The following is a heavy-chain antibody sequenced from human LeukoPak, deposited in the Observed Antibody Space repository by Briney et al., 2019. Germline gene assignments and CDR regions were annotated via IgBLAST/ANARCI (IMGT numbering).Heavy chain of an antibody. CDR2: ISRSSTTI. D-gene: IGHD1-26*01. Sequence: GGYLRLSCAASVFTFSSYSMNWVRQAPGKGLEWVSYISRSSTTIYYADSVKGRFTISRDNAKNSLYLQMNSLRDEDTAVYYCARGGHGSSLPPLAYYYYGMDVWGQGTTVTVSS. CDR3: ARGGHGSSLPPLAYYYYGMDV. V-gene: IGHV3-48*02. J-gene: IGHJ6*02. CDR1: VFTFSSYS.